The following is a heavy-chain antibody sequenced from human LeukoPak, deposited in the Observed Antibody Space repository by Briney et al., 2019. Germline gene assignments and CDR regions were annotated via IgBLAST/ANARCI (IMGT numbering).Heavy chain of an antibody. CDR2: ISGSGNTL. Sequence: GGSLRLSCAASGFTFSSYEMNWVRQAPGKGLEWVSYISGSGNTLYHADSMQGRFTISRDNAKNSLYLQMNSLRAEDTAVYYCARTISSHDSGAYDYWGQGTLVTVSS. D-gene: IGHD2-15*01. J-gene: IGHJ4*02. V-gene: IGHV3-48*03. CDR3: ARTISSHDSGAYDY. CDR1: GFTFSSYE.